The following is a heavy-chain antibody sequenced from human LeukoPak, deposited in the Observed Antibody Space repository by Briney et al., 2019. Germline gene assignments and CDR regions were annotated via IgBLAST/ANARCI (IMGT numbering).Heavy chain of an antibody. V-gene: IGHV4-34*01. Sequence: GSLRLSCAASGFTFSSYEMNWVRQPPGKGLEWIGEINHSGSTNYNPSLKSRVTISVDTSKNQFSLKLSSVTAADTAVYYCARGPHYYGSGRPNYYYYYGMDVWGQGTTVTVSS. D-gene: IGHD3-10*01. CDR3: ARGPHYYGSGRPNYYYYYGMDV. J-gene: IGHJ6*02. CDR2: INHSGST. CDR1: GFTFSSYE.